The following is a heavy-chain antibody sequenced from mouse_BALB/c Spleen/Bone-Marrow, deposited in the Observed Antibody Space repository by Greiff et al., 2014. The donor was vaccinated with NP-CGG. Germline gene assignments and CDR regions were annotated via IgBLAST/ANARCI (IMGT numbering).Heavy chain of an antibody. Sequence: VKLSCKASCYTFTSYWMHWVKQRPGQGLEWIGHIYPGSGSTNYAEKFNNKATLTVSTSSSAAYMQLRSLTSEDSAVYYCTRGDYPYFPMDYWGQGTSVNGS. CDR2: IYPGSGST. V-gene: IGHV1S22*01. CDR1: CYTFTSYW. CDR3: TRGDYPYFPMDY. J-gene: IGHJ4*01. D-gene: IGHD2-4*01.